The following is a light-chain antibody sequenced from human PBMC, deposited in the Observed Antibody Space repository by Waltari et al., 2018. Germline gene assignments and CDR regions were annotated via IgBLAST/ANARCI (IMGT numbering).Light chain of an antibody. Sequence: QSALTQPPSASGSPGQSVTISCTGTSSDVGGYDYVSWYQQHPGKAPKLMIYEVSKRPSGVPDRFSGSKSGNTASLTVSGLQAEDVADYYCSSFAGNDNLYVFGTGTKVTVL. CDR3: SSFAGNDNLYV. J-gene: IGLJ1*01. CDR1: SSDVGGYDY. V-gene: IGLV2-8*01. CDR2: EVS.